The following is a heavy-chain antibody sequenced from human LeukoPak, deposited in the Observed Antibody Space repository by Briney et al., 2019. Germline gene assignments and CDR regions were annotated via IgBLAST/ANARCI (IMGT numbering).Heavy chain of an antibody. CDR1: GGSISSSSYY. V-gene: IGHV4-39*01. CDR3: ARPNSGSYAY. Sequence: SETLSLTCTVSGGSISSSSYYWGWIRQPPGKRLEWIGSIYYSGSTYYNPSLKSRVTISVDTSKNQFSLKLSSVTAADTAVYYCARPNSGSYAYWGQGTLVTVSS. J-gene: IGHJ4*02. D-gene: IGHD1-26*01. CDR2: IYYSGST.